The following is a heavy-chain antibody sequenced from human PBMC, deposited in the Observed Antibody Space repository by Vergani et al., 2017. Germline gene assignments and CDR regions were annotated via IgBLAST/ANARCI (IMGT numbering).Heavy chain of an antibody. CDR2: IKSKTDGGTT. V-gene: IGHV3-15*01. CDR3: TTDGYYYDSSGYYSYFDY. J-gene: IGHJ4*02. D-gene: IGHD3-22*01. CDR1: GFTFSNAW. Sequence: EVQLVESGGGLVKPGGSLRLSCAASGFTFSNAWMSWVRQAPGKGLEWVGRIKSKTDGGTTDYAAPVKGRFTISRDDSKNTLYLQMNSLKTEDTAVYYCTTDGYYYDSSGYYSYFDYWGQGTLVTVSS.